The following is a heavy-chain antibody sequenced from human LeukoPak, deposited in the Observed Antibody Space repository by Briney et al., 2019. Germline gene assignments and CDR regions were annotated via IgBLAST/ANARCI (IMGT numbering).Heavy chain of an antibody. J-gene: IGHJ5*02. CDR3: ARARDYYDSSSYPNWFDP. Sequence: SETLSLTCTVSGGSISSYYWTWIRQPAGKGLEWVGRIYSSGSTNYNPSLKSRVIMSVDKSQNQFSLKLSSVTAADTAVYYCARARDYYDSSSYPNWFDPWGQGTLVTVSS. D-gene: IGHD3-22*01. V-gene: IGHV4-4*07. CDR1: GGSISSYY. CDR2: IYSSGST.